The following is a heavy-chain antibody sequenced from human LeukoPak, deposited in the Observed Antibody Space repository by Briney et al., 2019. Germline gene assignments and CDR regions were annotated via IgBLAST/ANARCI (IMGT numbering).Heavy chain of an antibody. CDR1: GYTSSNYG. J-gene: IGHJ4*02. CDR3: ARDYSSGWPNFDY. D-gene: IGHD6-19*01. CDR2: ISTYNGNT. V-gene: IGHV1-18*01. Sequence: ASVKVSCKSSGYTSSNYGISWMRQAPGQGLEWMGWISTYNGNTNYAQKLQGRVTMTTDTSTSTAYMELRSLRSDDTAVYYCARDYSSGWPNFDYWGQGTLVTVSS.